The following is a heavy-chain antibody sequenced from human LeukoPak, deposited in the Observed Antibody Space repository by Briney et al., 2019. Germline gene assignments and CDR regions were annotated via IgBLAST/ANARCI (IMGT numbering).Heavy chain of an antibody. D-gene: IGHD3/OR15-3a*01. V-gene: IGHV4-34*12. CDR1: GGSFSGYY. CDR2: TIHSGST. Sequence: SETLSLTCAVYGGSFSGYYWSWIRQPPGKGLEWIGETIHSGSTNYNPSLKSRVTISVDTSKNQFSLKLSSVTAADTAVYYCARFTTGYYTLDYWGQGTLVTVSS. J-gene: IGHJ4*02. CDR3: ARFTTGYYTLDY.